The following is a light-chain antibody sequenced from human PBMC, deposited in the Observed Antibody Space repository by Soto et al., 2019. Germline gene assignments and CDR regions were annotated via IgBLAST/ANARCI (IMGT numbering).Light chain of an antibody. CDR3: QQFTSYPIT. CDR2: DVS. V-gene: IGKV1-13*02. Sequence: AIQLTQSPSSLSASVGDRVTITCRASQDIRGALAWYQQKPGKAPKILIYDVSTLESVFPSRFIGSSSGTAFTLTISSLQPVDFATCYCQQFTSYPITFGQVTRLEIK. CDR1: QDIRGA. J-gene: IGKJ5*01.